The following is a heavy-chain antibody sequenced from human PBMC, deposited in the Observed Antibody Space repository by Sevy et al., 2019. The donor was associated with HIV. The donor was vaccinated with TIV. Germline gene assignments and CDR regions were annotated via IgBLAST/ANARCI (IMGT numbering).Heavy chain of an antibody. J-gene: IGHJ3*02. CDR3: GRGGEGSWDAFDI. V-gene: IGHV3-7*04. Sequence: GGSLRLSCAASGFTFSSYWMSWVRQAPGKGLEWVANIKQDGSEKYYVDSVKGRFTISRDNAKNSLYLQMNSLRAEDTAVFYGGRGGEGSWDAFDIWGQGTMVTVSS. CDR2: IKQDGSEK. D-gene: IGHD3-16*01. CDR1: GFTFSSYW.